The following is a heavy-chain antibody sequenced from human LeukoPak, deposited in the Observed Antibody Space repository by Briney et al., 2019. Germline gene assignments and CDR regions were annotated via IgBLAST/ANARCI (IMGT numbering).Heavy chain of an antibody. J-gene: IGHJ4*02. Sequence: PGGSLRLSCAASGFTFSSYGMHWVRQAPGKGLEWVAVISYDGSNKYYADSVKGRFTISRDNSKNTLYLQMNSLRAEDTAVYYCARELSGSYAFGYWGQGTLVTVSS. CDR3: ARELSGSYAFGY. V-gene: IGHV3-30*03. CDR1: GFTFSSYG. D-gene: IGHD1-26*01. CDR2: ISYDGSNK.